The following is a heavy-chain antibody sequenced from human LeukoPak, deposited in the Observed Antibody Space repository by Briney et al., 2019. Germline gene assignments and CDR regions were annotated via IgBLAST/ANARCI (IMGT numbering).Heavy chain of an antibody. Sequence: GGPLRLSCVASGFTFSNYAMSWVRLAPGRGLEWVSVISGSGLTTFYADSVKGRFTISRDNSKNTLYLQMNSLRAEDTAVYYCAPRPDGANGYRGQGTLVTVSS. J-gene: IGHJ4*02. V-gene: IGHV3-23*01. D-gene: IGHD2-8*01. CDR2: ISGSGLTT. CDR3: APRPDGANGY. CDR1: GFTFSNYA.